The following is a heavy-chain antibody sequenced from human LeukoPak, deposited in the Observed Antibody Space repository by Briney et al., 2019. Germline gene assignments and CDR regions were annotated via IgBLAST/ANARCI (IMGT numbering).Heavy chain of an antibody. CDR2: IKQDGSEK. V-gene: IGHV3-7*03. Sequence: PGGSLRLSCVASGFPFSSYWMHWVRQAPGKGLEWVANIKQDGSEKYYVDSVKGRFTISRDNAKNSLYLQMSNLRAEDTAVYFCARGGGLDVWGQGATVTVSS. D-gene: IGHD3-16*01. CDR1: GFPFSSYW. J-gene: IGHJ6*02. CDR3: ARGGGLDV.